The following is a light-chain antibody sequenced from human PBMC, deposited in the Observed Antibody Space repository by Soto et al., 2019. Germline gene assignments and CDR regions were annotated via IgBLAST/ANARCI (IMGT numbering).Light chain of an antibody. CDR2: EVS. CDR1: SSDVGSYNL. Sequence: QSALTQPASVSGSPGQSITISCTGTSSDVGSYNLVSWYQQHPGKAPKLMISEVSKRPSGISDRFSGSKSGSTASLTISGLQAEDEADYYCCSYAGTSTHTVFGEGTQLTVL. CDR3: CSYAGTSTHTV. J-gene: IGLJ7*01. V-gene: IGLV2-23*02.